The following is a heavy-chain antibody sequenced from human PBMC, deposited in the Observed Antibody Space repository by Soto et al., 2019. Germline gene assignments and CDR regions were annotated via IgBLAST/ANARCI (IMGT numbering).Heavy chain of an antibody. CDR2: INPSGGST. D-gene: IGHD3-22*01. J-gene: IGHJ4*02. CDR3: ARGDEYYYDSSGYFFY. V-gene: IGHV1-46*01. CDR1: GYTFTSYY. Sequence: GASVKVSCKASGYTFTSYYMHWVRQAPGQGLEWMGIINPSGGSTSYAQKFQGRVTMTRDTSTSTVYMELSSLRSEDTAVYYCARGDEYYYDSSGYFFYWGQGTLVTVSS.